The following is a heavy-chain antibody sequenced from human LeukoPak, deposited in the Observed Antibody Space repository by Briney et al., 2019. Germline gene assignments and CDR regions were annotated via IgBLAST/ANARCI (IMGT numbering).Heavy chain of an antibody. CDR1: GGSFSGYY. J-gene: IGHJ4*02. V-gene: IGHV4-34*01. CDR3: AKAGQIGSGWYPVY. Sequence: SETLSLTCAVYGGSFSGYYWSWIRQPPGKGLEWIGEINHSGSTNYNPSLKSRVTISVDTSKNQFSLKLSSVTAADTAVYYCAKAGQIGSGWYPVYWGQGTLVTVSS. D-gene: IGHD6-19*01. CDR2: INHSGST.